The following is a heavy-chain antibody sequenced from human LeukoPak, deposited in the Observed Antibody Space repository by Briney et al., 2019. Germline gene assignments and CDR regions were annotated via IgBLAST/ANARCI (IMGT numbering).Heavy chain of an antibody. J-gene: IGHJ4*02. CDR3: ARLIRGYSYGRLEYYFDY. Sequence: SETLSLTCAVYGGSFSGYYWSWIRQPPGKGLEWIGEINHSGSTNYNPSLKSRVTISVDTSKIQFSLKLSSVTAADTAVYYCARLIRGYSYGRLEYYFDYWGQGTLVTVSS. CDR1: GGSFSGYY. CDR2: INHSGST. D-gene: IGHD5-18*01. V-gene: IGHV4-34*01.